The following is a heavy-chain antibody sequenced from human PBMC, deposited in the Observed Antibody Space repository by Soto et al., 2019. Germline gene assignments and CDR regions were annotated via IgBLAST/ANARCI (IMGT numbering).Heavy chain of an antibody. J-gene: IGHJ4*02. CDR3: ARGGTRNYFDY. V-gene: IGHV4-31*03. Sequence: SETLSLTCTVSGGSISSGGYYWSWIRQHPGKGLEWIGYIYYSGSTYYNPSLKSRVTISVDTSKNQFSLKLSSVTAADTAVYYCARGGTRNYFDYWGQGTLVTVSS. CDR2: IYYSGST. CDR1: GGSISSGGYY.